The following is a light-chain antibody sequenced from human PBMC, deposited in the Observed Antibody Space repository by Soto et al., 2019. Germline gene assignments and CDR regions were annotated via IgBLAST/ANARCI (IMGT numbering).Light chain of an antibody. CDR1: QSISSW. J-gene: IGKJ1*01. CDR2: KAS. V-gene: IGKV1-5*03. Sequence: DIQMNQSASTLSASVGDRVTITCRASQSISSWLAWYQQKPGKAPKLLIYKASSLESGVPQRLSGSGSGTEFTLTISSLPTDDFSTYYCQQYHSYWTCGQGTKVDIK. CDR3: QQYHSYWT.